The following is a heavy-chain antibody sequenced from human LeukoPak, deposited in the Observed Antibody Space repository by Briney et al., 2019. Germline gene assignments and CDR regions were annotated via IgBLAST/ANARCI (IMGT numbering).Heavy chain of an antibody. CDR1: AGSISSSSYY. CDR2: IYYTGST. CDR3: ARTGVLSIAAMYYFDY. J-gene: IGHJ4*02. D-gene: IGHD6-6*01. Sequence: SETLSLTCTVSAGSISSSSYYWGWIRQPPGKGLEWIGSIYYTGSTYYNPSLRTRITISFDTSRNQFFLKLSSVTAADRAVYYCARTGVLSIAAMYYFDYWGQGTLVSVSS. V-gene: IGHV4-39*07.